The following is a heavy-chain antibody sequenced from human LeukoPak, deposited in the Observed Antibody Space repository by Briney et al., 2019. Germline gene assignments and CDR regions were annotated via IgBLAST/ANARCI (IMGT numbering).Heavy chain of an antibody. CDR1: GGSIDGYY. V-gene: IGHV4-59*01. Sequence: PSETLSLTCTVSGGSIDGYYWTWLRQPPGKGLEWIGYIYYSGSTNYSPSLKRRVTISLDTSKRHLSLKLNSVTAADTAIYYCARGFVCSSTSCWDVRGRGTTVTVSS. D-gene: IGHD2-2*01. CDR2: IYYSGST. CDR3: ARGFVCSSTSCWDV. J-gene: IGHJ6*04.